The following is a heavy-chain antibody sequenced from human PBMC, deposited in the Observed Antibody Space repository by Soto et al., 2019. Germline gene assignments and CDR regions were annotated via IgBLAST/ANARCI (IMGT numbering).Heavy chain of an antibody. Sequence: PGGSLRLSCATSGFTFSKYSLNWVRQAPGKGLEWVSSISSSSNYIYYADSVKGRFTISRDYAKNSLYLQMNSLKAEDTAVYFCARDSYYDILTGYQTYPFDFWGQGTLVTVSS. CDR2: ISSSSNYI. J-gene: IGHJ4*02. D-gene: IGHD3-9*01. V-gene: IGHV3-21*01. CDR1: GFTFSKYS. CDR3: ARDSYYDILTGYQTYPFDF.